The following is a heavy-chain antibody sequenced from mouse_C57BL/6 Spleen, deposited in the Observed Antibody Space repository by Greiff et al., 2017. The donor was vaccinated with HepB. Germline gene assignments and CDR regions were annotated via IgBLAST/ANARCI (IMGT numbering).Heavy chain of an antibody. J-gene: IGHJ1*03. CDR2: IDPSDSYT. Sequence: VQLQQPGAELVMPGASVKLSCKASGYTFTSYWMHWVKQRPGQGLEWIGEIDPSDSYTNYNQKFKGKSTLTVDKSSSTAYMQLSSLTSEDSAVYYCARTLRAYWYFDVWGTGTTVTVSS. CDR1: GYTFTSYW. V-gene: IGHV1-69*01. CDR3: ARTLRAYWYFDV. D-gene: IGHD1-1*01.